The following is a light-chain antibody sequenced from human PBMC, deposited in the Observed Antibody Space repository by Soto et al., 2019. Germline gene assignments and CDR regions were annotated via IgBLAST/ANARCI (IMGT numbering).Light chain of an antibody. CDR1: QNLLHSNGYNY. CDR2: LGS. V-gene: IGKV2-28*01. Sequence: VLPQSPLSLPVTPGEPASISCRSSQNLLHSNGYNYLNWYLQKPGQSPQLLIYLGSNRASGVPDRFSGSGSGTDFTLTINRVEAEDVGLYFCAQGLATPFTFGGGTKVEIK. J-gene: IGKJ4*01. CDR3: AQGLATPFT.